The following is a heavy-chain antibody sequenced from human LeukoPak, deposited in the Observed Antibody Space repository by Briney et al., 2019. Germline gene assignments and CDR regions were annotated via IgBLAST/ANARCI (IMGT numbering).Heavy chain of an antibody. CDR1: GGSISSYY. CDR3: ARVFQTYYYDSSGYSVSDWFDP. CDR2: IYHSGST. D-gene: IGHD3-22*01. J-gene: IGHJ5*02. V-gene: IGHV4-38-2*02. Sequence: SETLSLTCTVSGGSISSYYWSWIRQPPGKGLEWIGSIYHSGSTYYNPSLKSRVTISVDTSKNQFSLKLSSVTAADTAVYYCARVFQTYYYDSSGYSVSDWFDPWGQGTLVTVSS.